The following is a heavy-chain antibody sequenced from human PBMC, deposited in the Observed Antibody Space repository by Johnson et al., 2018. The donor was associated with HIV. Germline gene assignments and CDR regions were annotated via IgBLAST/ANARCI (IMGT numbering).Heavy chain of an antibody. CDR3: ARDGRDLVTRGSFDV. Sequence: VQLVESGGGLAQPGGSLRLSCAASGITGSSNYMRWVRQATGKGLERGSVIFTVGDVYYADSVKGRFTISRDNSKNFLYLQMNSLRPEDTAVYYCARDGRDLVTRGSFDVWGQGTVVTVSS. V-gene: IGHV3-66*02. D-gene: IGHD5-18*01. CDR2: IFTVGDV. J-gene: IGHJ3*01. CDR1: GITGSSNY.